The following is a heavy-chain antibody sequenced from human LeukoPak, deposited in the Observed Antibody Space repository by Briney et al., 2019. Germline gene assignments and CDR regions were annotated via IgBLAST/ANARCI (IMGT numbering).Heavy chain of an antibody. D-gene: IGHD3-22*01. V-gene: IGHV3-30-3*01. CDR2: ISYDGSNK. J-gene: IGHJ5*02. CDR3: ARGLDSSGYRNWFDP. CDR1: GFTFSSYA. Sequence: GGSLRLSCAASGFTFSSYAMHWVRQAPGKGLEGVAVISYDGSNKYYADSVKGRFTISRDNSKNTLYLQMNSLRAEDTAVYYCARGLDSSGYRNWFDPWGQGTLVTVSS.